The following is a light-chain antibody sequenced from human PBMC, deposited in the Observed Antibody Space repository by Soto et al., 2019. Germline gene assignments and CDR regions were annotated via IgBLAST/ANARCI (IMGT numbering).Light chain of an antibody. CDR1: SSNIGAGLD. CDR3: QSYDSGVSASV. Sequence: QSALTQPPSVSGAPGQRVSISCSGSSSNIGAGLDVHWYQQFPGAAPKLLIYSDVNRPSGVPYRFSASKSGTSASLTITGLQTEDEAHYYCQSYDSGVSASVFGGGTKLTVL. V-gene: IGLV1-40*01. J-gene: IGLJ2*01. CDR2: SDV.